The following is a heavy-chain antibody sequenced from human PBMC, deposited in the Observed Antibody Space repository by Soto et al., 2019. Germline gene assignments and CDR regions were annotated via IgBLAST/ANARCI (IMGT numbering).Heavy chain of an antibody. J-gene: IGHJ4*02. CDR3: ARAQNYYDSSGYSTHLIKYYFDY. D-gene: IGHD3-22*01. V-gene: IGHV1-2*04. Sequence: ASVKVSCKASGYTFTGYYMHWVRQAPGQGHEWMGWINPNSGGTNYAQKFQGWVTMTRDTSISTAYMELSRLRSDDTAVYYCARAQNYYDSSGYSTHLIKYYFDYWGQGTLVTVSS. CDR1: GYTFTGYY. CDR2: INPNSGGT.